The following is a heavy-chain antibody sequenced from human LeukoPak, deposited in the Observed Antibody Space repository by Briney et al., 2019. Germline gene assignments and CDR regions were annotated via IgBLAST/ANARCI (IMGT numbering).Heavy chain of an antibody. J-gene: IGHJ3*02. CDR3: AKQGGTATSGFDI. D-gene: IGHD1-1*01. CDR1: GFTFSSYG. Sequence: GGSLRLSCAASGFTFSSYGMHWVRQAPRKGLEWVAFIRYDGSVKYYADSVKARFTISRDNSKNTLYLQMNTLRSEDTAVYYCAKQGGTATSGFDIWGQGTMVTVSS. V-gene: IGHV3-30*02. CDR2: IRYDGSVK.